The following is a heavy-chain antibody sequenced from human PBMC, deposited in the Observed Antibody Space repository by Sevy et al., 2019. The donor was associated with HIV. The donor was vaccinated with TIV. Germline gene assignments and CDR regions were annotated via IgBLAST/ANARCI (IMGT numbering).Heavy chain of an antibody. J-gene: IGHJ6*02. CDR1: GFTFSSYG. CDR2: IRYDGSNK. Sequence: GGSLRLSCAASGFTFSSYGMHWVRQAPGKGLEWVAFIRYDGSNKYYADSVKGRFTISRDNSKNTLYLQMNSLRAEDTAVYYCAKDRDIVVVPAASPTYYYYGMDVWGQGTTVTVSS. D-gene: IGHD2-2*01. V-gene: IGHV3-30*02. CDR3: AKDRDIVVVPAASPTYYYYGMDV.